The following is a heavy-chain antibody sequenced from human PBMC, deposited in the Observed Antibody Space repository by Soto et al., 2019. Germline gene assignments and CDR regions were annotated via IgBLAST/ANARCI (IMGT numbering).Heavy chain of an antibody. J-gene: IGHJ1*01. V-gene: IGHV3-21*01. CDR3: ARDTYYDSSGYLLGVCQH. Sequence: WGSLRLSCSASGFTFSSYSMNWVRQAPGKGLEWVSSISSSSSYIYYADSVKGRFTISRDNAKNSLYLQMNSLRAEDTAVYYCARDTYYDSSGYLLGVCQHWGQGTLVTVSS. CDR2: ISSSSSYI. D-gene: IGHD3-22*01. CDR1: GFTFSSYS.